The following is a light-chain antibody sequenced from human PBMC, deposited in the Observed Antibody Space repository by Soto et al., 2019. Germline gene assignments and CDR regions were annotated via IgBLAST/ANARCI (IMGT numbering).Light chain of an antibody. V-gene: IGLV1-44*01. CDR1: SSNLGAGYD. Sequence: QSVLTQPPSVSGAPGQRVTISCTGNSSNLGAGYDVHWYQQLPGTAPKLLMYSSDLRPSGVPDRFSGSKSGTTASLAISGVQSEDEADYYCSTWDDSLNGWVFGGGTKVTVL. J-gene: IGLJ3*02. CDR2: SSD. CDR3: STWDDSLNGWV.